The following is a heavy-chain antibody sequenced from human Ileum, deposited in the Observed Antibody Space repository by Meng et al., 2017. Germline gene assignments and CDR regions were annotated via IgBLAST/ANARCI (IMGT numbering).Heavy chain of an antibody. V-gene: IGHV3-7*01. CDR3: ARDNFRKDDY. CDR2: INADGSQK. CDR1: GFTFDNYW. Sequence: GEALKISCMSSGFTFDNYWMTWVRQAPGKGLEWVANINADGSQKNYVHSVKGRFTISRDNAKNSLYLQMDSLRAEDTAVYYCARDNFRKDDYWGQGTLVTVSS. J-gene: IGHJ4*02.